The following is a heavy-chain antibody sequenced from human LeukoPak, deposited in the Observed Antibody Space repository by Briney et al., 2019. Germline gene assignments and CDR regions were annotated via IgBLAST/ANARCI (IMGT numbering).Heavy chain of an antibody. J-gene: IGHJ4*02. V-gene: IGHV1-18*01. D-gene: IGHD3-10*01. CDR3: AGDGAVRGVINTQYYFDY. CDR1: GYSFSSYG. CDR2: ISGYNGKT. Sequence: ASVTVSCMASGYSFSSYGISWVRQAPGEGLEWMGWISGYNGKTDYAKTLQGRVTMTTDTSTSTAYMEPRSLRSDDTAVYYCAGDGAVRGVINTQYYFDYSGQGTLVTVSS.